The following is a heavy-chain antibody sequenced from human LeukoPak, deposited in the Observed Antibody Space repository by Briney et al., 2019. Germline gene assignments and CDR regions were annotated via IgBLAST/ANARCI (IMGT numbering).Heavy chain of an antibody. D-gene: IGHD3-3*01. V-gene: IGHV3-7*01. J-gene: IGHJ4*02. Sequence: PGGSLRLSCAASGFTFSSYWMSWVRQAPGKGLEWVANIKQDGSEKYYVDSVKGRFTISRDNAKNSLYLQMNSLRAEDTAVYYCARYGRGYYDFWSGYVTFDYWGQGTPVTVSS. CDR3: ARYGRGYYDFWSGYVTFDY. CDR1: GFTFSSYW. CDR2: IKQDGSEK.